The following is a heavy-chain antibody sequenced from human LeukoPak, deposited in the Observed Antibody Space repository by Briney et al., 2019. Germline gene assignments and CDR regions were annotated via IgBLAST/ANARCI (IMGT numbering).Heavy chain of an antibody. CDR3: ARAVGPYDY. Sequence: EGSLRLSCAASGFIFSSYGMHWVRQAPGKGLEWVAVIWYDGGNKYYADSVKGRFTISRDNSKNTLYLQMNSLRVEDTAVYYCARAVGPYDYWGQGTLVTVSS. D-gene: IGHD3-10*01. CDR2: IWYDGGNK. J-gene: IGHJ4*02. CDR1: GFIFSSYG. V-gene: IGHV3-33*01.